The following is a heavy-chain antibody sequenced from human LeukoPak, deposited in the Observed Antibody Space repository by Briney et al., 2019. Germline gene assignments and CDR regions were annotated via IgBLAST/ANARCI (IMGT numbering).Heavy chain of an antibody. D-gene: IGHD5-24*01. CDR3: ARDRDGYNGGDY. V-gene: IGHV1-18*04. J-gene: IGHJ4*02. CDR1: GYSFTGYY. Sequence: ASVKVSCKASGYSFTGYYMHWVRQAPGQGLEWMGWISVYNVNTNYAQKLQGRVTMTTDTSTSTAYMELRSLRSDDTAVYYCARDRDGYNGGDYWGQGTLVTVSS. CDR2: ISVYNVNT.